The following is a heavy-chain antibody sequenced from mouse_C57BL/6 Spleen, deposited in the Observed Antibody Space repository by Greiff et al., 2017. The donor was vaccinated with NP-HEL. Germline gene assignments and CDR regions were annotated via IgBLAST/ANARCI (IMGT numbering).Heavy chain of an antibody. CDR3: ARVAYYGSSYVDYAMDY. Sequence: VQLQQSGPELVKPGASVKMSCKASGYTFTDYNMHWVKQSHGKSLEWIGYINPNNGGTSYNQKFKGKATLTVNKSSSTAYMELRSLTSEDSAVYYCARVAYYGSSYVDYAMDYWGQGTSVTVSS. V-gene: IGHV1-22*01. CDR1: GYTFTDYN. D-gene: IGHD1-1*01. J-gene: IGHJ4*01. CDR2: INPNNGGT.